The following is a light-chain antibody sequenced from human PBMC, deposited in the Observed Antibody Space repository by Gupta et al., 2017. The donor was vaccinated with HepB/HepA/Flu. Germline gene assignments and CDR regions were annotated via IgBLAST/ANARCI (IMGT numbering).Light chain of an antibody. CDR2: GSF. CDR3: QPEGISPIT. CDR1: QSVKNYY. Sequence: DMVSTQAPGTLSVSPGDRATLSCRAGQSVKNYYLAWYQQTPGPPPRLLIYGSFSKATVIPDRFSGSWSRAVFTLTISRLQPEDFAVYCCQPEGISPITFGQGTQVEIK. V-gene: IGKV3-20*01. J-gene: IGKJ5*01.